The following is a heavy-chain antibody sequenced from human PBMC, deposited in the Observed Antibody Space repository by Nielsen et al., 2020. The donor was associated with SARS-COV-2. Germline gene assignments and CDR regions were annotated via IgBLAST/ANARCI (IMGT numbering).Heavy chain of an antibody. V-gene: IGHV3-48*01. CDR1: GFIFSAYN. CDR2: ISSSSSII. Sequence: GESLKISCADSGFIFSAYNMNWVRQAPGKGLQWVSYISSSSSIIHYADSVKGRFTISRDNAKNSLYLQMNSLRVEDTAVYYCASSTGPGGWFDPWGQGTLVTVSS. J-gene: IGHJ5*02. CDR3: ASSTGPGGWFDP. D-gene: IGHD7-27*01.